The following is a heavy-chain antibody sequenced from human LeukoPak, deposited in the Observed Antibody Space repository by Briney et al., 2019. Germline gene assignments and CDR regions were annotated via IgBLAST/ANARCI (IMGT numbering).Heavy chain of an antibody. CDR1: GFTFSSYS. J-gene: IGHJ4*02. Sequence: GGSLRLSCAASGFTFSSYSMNWVRQAPGKGLEWVSAISGSGGSTYYADSVKGRFTISRDNSKNTLYLQMNSLRAEDTAVYYCAKDRGSALAHIIVGATPAYYFDYWGQGTLVTVSS. V-gene: IGHV3-23*01. CDR3: AKDRGSALAHIIVGATPAYYFDY. CDR2: ISGSGGST. D-gene: IGHD1-26*01.